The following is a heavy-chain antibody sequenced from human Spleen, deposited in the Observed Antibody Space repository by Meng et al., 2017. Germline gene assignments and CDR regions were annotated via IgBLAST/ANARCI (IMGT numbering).Heavy chain of an antibody. CDR3: ARQGFLEWLLYRGNWFDP. CDR2: IYYSGST. J-gene: IGHJ5*02. Sequence: QLQLQESGPGLVKPSETLSLTCTASGGSISSSSYSWGWIRQPPGKGLGWIGSIYYSGSTYYNPSLKSRVTISVDTSKNQFSLKLSSVTAADTAVYYCARQGFLEWLLYRGNWFDPWGQGTLVTVSS. CDR1: GGSISSSSYS. D-gene: IGHD3-3*01. V-gene: IGHV4-39*01.